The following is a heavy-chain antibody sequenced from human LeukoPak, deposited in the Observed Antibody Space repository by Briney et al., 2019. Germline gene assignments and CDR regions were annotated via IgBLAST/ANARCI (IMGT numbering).Heavy chain of an antibody. CDR2: IYSGGST. V-gene: IGHV3-53*01. CDR1: GVTVSDNY. J-gene: IGHJ4*02. CDR3: GAFSSLDY. Sequence: PGGSLRLSCAASGVTVSDNYMSWVRQAPGKGLEWVSLIYSGGSTYYADSVKGRFTISRDNSKNTLYLQMNRLRAEDTAVYYCGAFSSLDYWGQGALVTVSS. D-gene: IGHD2-2*01.